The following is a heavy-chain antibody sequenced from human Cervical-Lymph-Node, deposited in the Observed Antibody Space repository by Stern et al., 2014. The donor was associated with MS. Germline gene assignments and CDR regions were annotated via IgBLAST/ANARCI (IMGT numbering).Heavy chain of an antibody. CDR1: GFTFSNYW. V-gene: IGHV3-7*01. CDR3: ARDSGYDY. Sequence: EVHLVESGGGLVQPGGSLRLSCAASGFTFSNYWMSWVRQAPGKGLEWVANIKQDGSEEYYVDSVKGRFTISRDNAKNSLYLQMNNLRAEDTAVYYCARDSGYDYWGQGTLVTVSS. J-gene: IGHJ4*02. D-gene: IGHD5-12*01. CDR2: IKQDGSEE.